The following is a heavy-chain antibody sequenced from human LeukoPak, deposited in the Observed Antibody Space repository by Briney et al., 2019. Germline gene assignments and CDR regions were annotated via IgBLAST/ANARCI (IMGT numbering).Heavy chain of an antibody. CDR1: GYSISSGYY. V-gene: IGHV4-38-2*02. D-gene: IGHD3-22*01. CDR2: IYHSGST. Sequence: SETLSLTCTVSGYSISSGYYWGWIRPPPGKGLEWIGIIYHSGSTYYNPSLKSRVTISVDTSKNQISLKLSSVTAADTAVYYCARAKERNPYDSSGYWFDYWGQGTLVTVSS. CDR3: ARAKERNPYDSSGYWFDY. J-gene: IGHJ4*02.